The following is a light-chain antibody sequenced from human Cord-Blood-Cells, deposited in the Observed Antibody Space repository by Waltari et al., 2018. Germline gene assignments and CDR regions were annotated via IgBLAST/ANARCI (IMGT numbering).Light chain of an antibody. J-gene: IGLJ2*01. CDR2: DVS. V-gene: IGLV2-11*01. CDR3: CSYAGSYTYVV. Sequence: QSALTQPGSVSGSPGQSVTISCTGTSSDVGGYNYVSWYQQHPGKAPKLMIYDVSKRPSGVPDHFSGSKSGNTASLTISGLQAEDEADYYCCSYAGSYTYVVFGGGTKLTVL. CDR1: SSDVGGYNY.